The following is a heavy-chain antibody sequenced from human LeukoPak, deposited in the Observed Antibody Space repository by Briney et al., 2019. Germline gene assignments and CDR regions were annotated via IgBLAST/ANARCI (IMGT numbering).Heavy chain of an antibody. D-gene: IGHD3-3*01. V-gene: IGHV1-2*02. CDR3: ARGLSITIFGAGGY. CDR1: GYTFTGYY. Sequence: GASVKVSCKASGYTFTGYYMHWVRQAPGQGLEWMGWINPNSGGTNYAQKLQGRVTMTRDTSISTAYMELSRLRSDDTAVYYCARGLSITIFGAGGYWGQGTLVTVSS. J-gene: IGHJ4*02. CDR2: INPNSGGT.